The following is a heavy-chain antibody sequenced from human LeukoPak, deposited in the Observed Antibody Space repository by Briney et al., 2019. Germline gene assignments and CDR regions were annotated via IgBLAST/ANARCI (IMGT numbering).Heavy chain of an antibody. CDR3: AIVGATDAFDI. CDR1: GFTVSSNY. Sequence: GGSLRLSCAASGFTVSSNYMSWVCQAPGKGLEWVSVIYSGGSTYYADSVKGRFTISRDNSKNTLYLQMNSLRAEDTAVYYRAIVGATDAFDIWGQGTMVTVSS. J-gene: IGHJ3*02. CDR2: IYSGGST. V-gene: IGHV3-66*01. D-gene: IGHD1-26*01.